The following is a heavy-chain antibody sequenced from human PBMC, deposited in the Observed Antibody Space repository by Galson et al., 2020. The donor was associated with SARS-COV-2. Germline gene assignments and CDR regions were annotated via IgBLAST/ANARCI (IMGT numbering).Heavy chain of an antibody. D-gene: IGHD3-22*01. Sequence: SQTLSLTCTVSGGSVSSGSYYWSWIRQPPGKGLEWIGYIYYSGSTNYNPSLKSRVTISVDTSKNQFSVKLSSVTAADTAVYYCARAPYYYDSSGYYYVDVFDFWGQGTMVTVSS. CDR3: ARAPYYYDSSGYYYVDVFDF. V-gene: IGHV4-61*01. J-gene: IGHJ3*01. CDR2: IYYSGST. CDR1: GGSVSSGSYY.